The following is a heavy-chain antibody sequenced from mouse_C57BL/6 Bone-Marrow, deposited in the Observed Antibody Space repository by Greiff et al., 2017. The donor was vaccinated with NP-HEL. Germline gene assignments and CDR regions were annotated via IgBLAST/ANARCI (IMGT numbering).Heavy chain of an antibody. CDR3: ARPLLRSLVWFAY. CDR2: INPNNGGT. Sequence: VQLQQSGPELVKPGASVKMSCKASGYTFTDYNMHWVKQSHGKSLEWIGYINPNNGGTSYNQKFKGKATLTVNKSSSTAYMELRTLTSEDSSVYYCARPLLRSLVWFAYWGQGTLVTVSA. J-gene: IGHJ3*01. CDR1: GYTFTDYN. D-gene: IGHD1-1*01. V-gene: IGHV1-22*01.